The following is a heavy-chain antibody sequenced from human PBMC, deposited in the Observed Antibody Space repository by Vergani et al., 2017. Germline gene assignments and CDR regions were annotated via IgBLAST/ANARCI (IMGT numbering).Heavy chain of an antibody. CDR1: GGTFSSYA. D-gene: IGHD2-2*02. J-gene: IGHJ4*02. CDR2: IIPIFGTA. V-gene: IGHV1-69*01. CDR3: ARVGCSSTSCYMSPVC. Sequence: QVQLVQSGAEVKKPGSSVKVSCKASGGTFSSYAISWVRQAPGQGLEWMGGIIPIFGTANYAQKFQGRVTITADESTSTAYMELSSLRSEDTAVYYCARVGCSSTSCYMSPVCWGRGAMVGVSA.